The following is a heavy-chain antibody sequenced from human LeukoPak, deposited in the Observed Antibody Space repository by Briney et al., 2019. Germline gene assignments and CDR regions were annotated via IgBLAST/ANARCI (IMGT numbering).Heavy chain of an antibody. CDR3: ARGGMVRGVPARLNSKNWFDP. CDR1: GGSFSGYY. J-gene: IGHJ5*02. CDR2: INHSGST. D-gene: IGHD3-10*01. V-gene: IGHV4-34*01. Sequence: PSETLSLTCAVYGGSFSGYYWSWIRQPPGKGLEWIGEINHSGSTNYNPSLKSRVTISVDTSKNQFSLKLSSVTAADTAVYYCARGGMVRGVPARLNSKNWFDPWGQGTLVTVSS.